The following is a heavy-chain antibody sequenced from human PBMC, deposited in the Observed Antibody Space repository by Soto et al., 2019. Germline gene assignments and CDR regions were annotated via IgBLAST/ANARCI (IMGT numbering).Heavy chain of an antibody. CDR3: TRSKKFDY. CDR2: IRSKGYGGTT. CDR1: GFTFGDYA. J-gene: IGHJ4*02. V-gene: IGHV3-49*03. Sequence: PGGSLRLSCTGSGFTFGDYAMTWFRQAPGKGLEWVSFIRSKGYGGTTEYAASVKGRFTISRDDSKGIAYLQMNSLKTEDTAVYYCTRSKKFDYWGQGTLVTVSS.